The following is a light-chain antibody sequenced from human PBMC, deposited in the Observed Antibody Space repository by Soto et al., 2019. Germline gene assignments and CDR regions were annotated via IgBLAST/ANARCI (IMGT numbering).Light chain of an antibody. Sequence: VLTQSPASLSLSPGERAALSCRASQSVSSSHLVWYQQKPGQAPRLLIYGASTRATGIPDRFSGSGSGTDFTLTISRLEPEDCALYYCHQYGTSYTFGQWTKLEI. J-gene: IGKJ2*01. CDR1: QSVSSSH. V-gene: IGKV3-20*01. CDR2: GAS. CDR3: HQYGTSYT.